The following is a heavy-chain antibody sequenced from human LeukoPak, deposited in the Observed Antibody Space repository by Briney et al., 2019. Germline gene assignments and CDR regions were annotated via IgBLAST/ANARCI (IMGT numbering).Heavy chain of an antibody. Sequence: ASVKVSCKASGYTFTSYGISWVRQAPGQGLEWMGWISAYNGNINYAQKLQGRVTMTTDSSTSTAYTDLTSLRSDDTAVYYCARGGTYYPCIDYWGQGTLVTVSS. CDR2: ISAYNGNI. D-gene: IGHD1-26*01. V-gene: IGHV1-18*01. J-gene: IGHJ4*02. CDR3: ARGGTYYPCIDY. CDR1: GYTFTSYG.